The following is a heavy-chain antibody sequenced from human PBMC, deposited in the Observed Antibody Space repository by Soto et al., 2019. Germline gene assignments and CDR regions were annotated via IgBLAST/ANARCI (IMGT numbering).Heavy chain of an antibody. CDR2: ISAYNGNT. Sequence: ASVKVSCKASGYTFTSYGISWVRRAPGQGLEWMGWISAYNGNTNYAQRLQGRVTMTTDTSTSTAYMELRSLRSDDTAVYYCAREDTAMVPGYYYGMDVWGQGTTVTVSS. V-gene: IGHV1-18*04. J-gene: IGHJ6*02. D-gene: IGHD5-18*01. CDR1: GYTFTSYG. CDR3: AREDTAMVPGYYYGMDV.